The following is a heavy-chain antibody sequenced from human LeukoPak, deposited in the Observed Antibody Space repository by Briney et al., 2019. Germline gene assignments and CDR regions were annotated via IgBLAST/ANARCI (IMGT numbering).Heavy chain of an antibody. CDR1: GFTVSSNY. CDR2: IYSGGGT. CDR3: ARELGYCSSTSCYRPRAGYYYYGMDV. Sequence: TGGSLRLSCAASGFTVSSNYMSWVRQAPGKGLEWVSVIYSGGGTYYADSVKGRFTISRHNSKNTLYLQMNSLRAEDTAVYYCARELGYCSSTSCYRPRAGYYYYGMDVWGQGTTVTVSS. V-gene: IGHV3-53*04. J-gene: IGHJ6*02. D-gene: IGHD2-2*02.